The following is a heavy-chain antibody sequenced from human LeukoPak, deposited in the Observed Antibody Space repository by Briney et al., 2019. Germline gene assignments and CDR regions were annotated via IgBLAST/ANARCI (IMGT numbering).Heavy chain of an antibody. Sequence: SGGSLRLSCAASGFTFDDYAMHWVRQAPGKGLERVSGISWNSGSIGYADSVKGRFTISRDNAKNSLYLQMNSLRAEDMALYYCAKDPGLGYFDYWGQGTLVTVSS. CDR3: AKDPGLGYFDY. J-gene: IGHJ4*02. CDR2: ISWNSGSI. D-gene: IGHD3-22*01. V-gene: IGHV3-9*03. CDR1: GFTFDDYA.